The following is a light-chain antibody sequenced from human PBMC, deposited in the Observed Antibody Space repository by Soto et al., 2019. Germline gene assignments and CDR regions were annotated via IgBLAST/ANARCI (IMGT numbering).Light chain of an antibody. CDR1: SSDVGGYNY. Sequence: QSVLTQPPSASGSPGQSVTISLTGTSSDVGGYNYVSWYQQHPGKAPKLMIYEVSKRPSGVPDRFSGSKSGNTASLTVSGLQAEDEADYYCSSYAGSNNWVFGGGTKVTVL. CDR3: SSYAGSNNWV. V-gene: IGLV2-8*01. CDR2: EVS. J-gene: IGLJ3*02.